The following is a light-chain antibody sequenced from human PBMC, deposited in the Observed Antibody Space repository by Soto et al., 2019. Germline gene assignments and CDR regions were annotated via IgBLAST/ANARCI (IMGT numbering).Light chain of an antibody. CDR3: QQRSNWPPKVT. Sequence: EIVLAQSPATLSLSPGEIATLPRRASQGVSSYLAWYQQKPGQAPRLLIYDASNRATGIPARFSGSGSGTDFTLTISSLEPEDFAVYYCQQRSNWPPKVTFGQGTRLEIK. V-gene: IGKV3-11*01. J-gene: IGKJ5*01. CDR2: DAS. CDR1: QGVSSY.